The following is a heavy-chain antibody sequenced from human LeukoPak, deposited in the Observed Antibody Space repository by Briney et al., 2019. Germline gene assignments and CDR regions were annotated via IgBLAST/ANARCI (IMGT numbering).Heavy chain of an antibody. Sequence: GASVKVSCKASGYTFTKYYMHWVRQAPGQGLEWMGWINRNSGGTNYAQKFQGRVTMPRDTSSSIAYMELSSLRSEDTAVYYCANPQDTAMVSDPYPYAFDIWGQGAMVTVSS. J-gene: IGHJ3*02. CDR3: ANPQDTAMVSDPYPYAFDI. CDR2: INRNSGGT. V-gene: IGHV1-2*02. D-gene: IGHD5-18*01. CDR1: GYTFTKYY.